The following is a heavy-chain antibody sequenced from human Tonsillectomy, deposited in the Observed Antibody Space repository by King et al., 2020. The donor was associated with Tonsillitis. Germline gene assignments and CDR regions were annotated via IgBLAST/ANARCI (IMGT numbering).Heavy chain of an antibody. CDR3: ASDSSGYYYYY. D-gene: IGHD3-22*01. V-gene: IGHV4-34*01. Sequence: VQLQQWGAGLLKPSETLSLTCAVYGGSFSGYYWSWIRQPPGKGLEWIGEINHSGSTNYNPSLKSRVTISVDTSKNQFSLKLSSVTAADTAVYYCASDSSGYYYYYWGQGTLVTVSS. CDR1: GGSFSGYY. J-gene: IGHJ4*02. CDR2: INHSGST.